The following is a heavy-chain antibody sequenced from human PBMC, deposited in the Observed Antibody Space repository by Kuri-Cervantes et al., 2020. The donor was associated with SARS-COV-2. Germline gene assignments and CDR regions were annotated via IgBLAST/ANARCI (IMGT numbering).Heavy chain of an antibody. CDR3: ARGYDSSGYYYDY. CDR1: GGTFSSYS. J-gene: IGHJ4*02. CDR2: IIPTFDTA. D-gene: IGHD3-22*01. V-gene: IGHV1-69*13. Sequence: SVKVSCKASGGTFSSYSVNWVRQAPGQGLEWMGRIIPTFDTATYAQKFQGRVTFTADESSSTAYMEVNSLTSEDTAVYYCARGYDSSGYYYDYWGQGTLVTVSS.